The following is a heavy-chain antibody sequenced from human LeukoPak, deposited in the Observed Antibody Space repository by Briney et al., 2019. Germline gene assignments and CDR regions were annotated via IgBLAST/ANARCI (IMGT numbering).Heavy chain of an antibody. CDR1: GFTFSTYW. J-gene: IGHJ4*02. V-gene: IGHV3-30*18. CDR2: ISYDGSNK. Sequence: GGSLRLSCAASGFTFSTYWMSWVRQAPGKGLEWVAVISYDGSNKYYADSVKGRFTISRDNSKNTLYLQMNSLRAEDTAVYYCAKDPNAGSGLPYYFDYWGQGTLVTVSS. D-gene: IGHD3-10*01. CDR3: AKDPNAGSGLPYYFDY.